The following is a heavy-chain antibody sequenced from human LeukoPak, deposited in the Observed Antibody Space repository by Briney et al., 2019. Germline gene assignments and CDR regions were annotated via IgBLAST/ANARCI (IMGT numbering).Heavy chain of an antibody. D-gene: IGHD3-10*01. CDR3: ARLRGPMVRGDR. J-gene: IGHJ4*02. V-gene: IGHV3-48*03. CDR1: GLTFSRYE. Sequence: GGSLRLSCAASGLTFSRYEMNWVRQAPGKGLEWVSYISSSGSTIYYADSVKGRFTISRDNAKNSLYLQMNSLRAEDTAVYYCARLRGPMVRGDRWGEGTLVTVSS. CDR2: ISSSGSTI.